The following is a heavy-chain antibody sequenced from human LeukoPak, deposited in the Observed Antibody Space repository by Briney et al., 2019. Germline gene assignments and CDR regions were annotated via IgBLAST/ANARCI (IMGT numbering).Heavy chain of an antibody. CDR1: GGSISSYY. J-gene: IGHJ6*03. CDR3: ARDLYSSGWYGYYYYMDV. Sequence: PSETLSLTCTVSGGSISSYYWSWIRQPAGKGLEWIGRIYTSGSTNYNPSLKSRVTMSVDTPKNQFSLKLSSVTAADTAVYYCARDLYSSGWYGYYYYMDVWGKGTTVTVSS. V-gene: IGHV4-4*07. CDR2: IYTSGST. D-gene: IGHD6-19*01.